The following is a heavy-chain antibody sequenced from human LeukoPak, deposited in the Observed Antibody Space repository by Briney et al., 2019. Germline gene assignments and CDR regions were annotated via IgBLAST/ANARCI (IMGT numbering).Heavy chain of an antibody. J-gene: IGHJ4*02. CDR1: GGSISSSSYY. V-gene: IGHV4-39*01. Sequence: SETLSLTCTVSGGSISSSSYYWGWIRQPPGKGLERIGSIYYSGSTYYNPSLKSRVTISVDTSKNQFSLRVSSMTAADTAVYFCARNADVTVASVTFDYWGQGTLVTVSS. D-gene: IGHD6-19*01. CDR3: ARNADVTVASVTFDY. CDR2: IYYSGST.